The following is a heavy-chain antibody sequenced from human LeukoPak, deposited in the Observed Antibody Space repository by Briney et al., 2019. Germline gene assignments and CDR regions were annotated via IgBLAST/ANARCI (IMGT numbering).Heavy chain of an antibody. CDR2: ISSSSSYK. CDR3: AREAGAGTLRGEY. J-gene: IGHJ4*02. CDR1: GLTFSSYS. V-gene: IGHV3-21*01. Sequence: GGSLSLSCAASGLTFSSYSMNWVRQAPGKGLEWGSSISSSSSYKYYADSVRGRFTISTDNANNSPYLQMNSLRAADTAVYYCAREAGAGTLRGEYWGQGTLVTVSS. D-gene: IGHD6-13*01.